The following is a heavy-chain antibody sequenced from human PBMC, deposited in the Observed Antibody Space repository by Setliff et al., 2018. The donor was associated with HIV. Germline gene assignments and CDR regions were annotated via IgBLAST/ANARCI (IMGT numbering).Heavy chain of an antibody. J-gene: IGHJ4*02. CDR1: GFSFSDAY. CDR3: TRCPNYSGGGGYYCHFDY. D-gene: IGHD3-22*01. V-gene: IGHV3-15*01. CDR2: IKSKVDHETT. Sequence: GGSLRLSCAGSGFSFSDAYMSWVRQASGKGLEWVGLIKSKVDHETTDYAAPVKGRFTISRDDSRNTLYLQMNSLKPEDTAVYFCTRCPNYSGGGGYYCHFDYWGQGTLVTVSS.